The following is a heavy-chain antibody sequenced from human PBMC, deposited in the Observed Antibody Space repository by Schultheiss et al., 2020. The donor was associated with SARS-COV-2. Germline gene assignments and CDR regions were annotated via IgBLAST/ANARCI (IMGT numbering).Heavy chain of an antibody. D-gene: IGHD7-27*01. V-gene: IGHV1-18*03. CDR2: ISADNGKT. CDR3: AIGLGWFDP. CDR1: GYTFTSYG. J-gene: IGHJ5*02. Sequence: ASVKVSCKASGYTFTSYGISWVRQAPGQGLEWMGWISADNGKTKYAQRLQDRVTMTTDTSTSTVYMELRSLRSDDMGVYYCAIGLGWFDPWGQGTLVTVSS.